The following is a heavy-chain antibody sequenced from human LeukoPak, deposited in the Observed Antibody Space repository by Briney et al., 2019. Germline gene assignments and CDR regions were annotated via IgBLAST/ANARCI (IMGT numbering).Heavy chain of an antibody. J-gene: IGHJ5*02. CDR3: ARIYDSSGYPSFDP. V-gene: IGHV4-4*07. Sequence: SETLSLTCTVSGGSISSYYWSWIRQPAGKGLEWIGRIYTSRSTNYNPSLKSRVTMSVDTSKNQFSLKLSSVAAADTAVYYCARIYDSSGYPSFDPWGQGTLVTVSS. CDR2: IYTSRST. D-gene: IGHD3-22*01. CDR1: GGSISSYY.